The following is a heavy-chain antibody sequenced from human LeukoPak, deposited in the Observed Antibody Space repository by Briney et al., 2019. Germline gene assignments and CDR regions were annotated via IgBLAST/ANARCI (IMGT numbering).Heavy chain of an antibody. J-gene: IGHJ4*02. CDR3: ARDLQFYYDSSGPVDY. Sequence: ASVKVSCKASGYTFTSYGISWVRQAPGQGLEWMGWISAYNDNTNYAQKLQGRVTMTTDTSTSTAYMELRSLRSDDTAVYYCARDLQFYYDSSGPVDYWGQGTLVTVSS. V-gene: IGHV1-18*01. CDR2: ISAYNDNT. D-gene: IGHD3-22*01. CDR1: GYTFTSYG.